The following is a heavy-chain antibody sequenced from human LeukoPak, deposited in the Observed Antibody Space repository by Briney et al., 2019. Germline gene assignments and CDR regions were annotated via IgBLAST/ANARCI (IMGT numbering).Heavy chain of an antibody. V-gene: IGHV4-39*01. CDR3: ARLGKPPGGNYYYYYYMDV. CDR1: GGSISSSSYY. D-gene: IGHD7-27*01. CDR2: IYYSGST. J-gene: IGHJ6*03. Sequence: AETLSLTCTVSGGSISSSSYYWGWLRQPPGKGLEWFVSIYYSGSTYYNPFLKSRVTISVDTSKNQFSLKLSSVTAADAAVYYCARLGKPPGGNYYYYYYMDVWGKGTTVTVSS.